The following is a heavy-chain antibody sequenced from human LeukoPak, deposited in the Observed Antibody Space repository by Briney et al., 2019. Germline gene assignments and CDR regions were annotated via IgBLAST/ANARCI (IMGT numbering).Heavy chain of an antibody. Sequence: SSETLSLTCTVSGGATSSSNYYWAWIRQPPGKGLEWMGSIFYSGTTHYNSSLKSRVTISIDTSKNQFSLKLSSVTAADTAVYYCARLSNYGGHSGDGYWGQGTLVTVSS. CDR2: IFYSGTT. CDR1: GGATSSSNYY. D-gene: IGHD4-23*01. CDR3: ARLSNYGGHSGDGY. V-gene: IGHV4-39*01. J-gene: IGHJ4*02.